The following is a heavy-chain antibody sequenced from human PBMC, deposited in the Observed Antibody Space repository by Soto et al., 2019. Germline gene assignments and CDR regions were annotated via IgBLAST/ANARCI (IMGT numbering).Heavy chain of an antibody. CDR3: ARGDYYYYGLDV. V-gene: IGHV3-48*02. J-gene: IGHJ6*02. CDR2: ISSSSSTM. CDR1: GFTFSDYS. D-gene: IGHD3-16*01. Sequence: EVQLVESGGGLVQPGGSLRLSCAASGFTFSDYSMNWVHQAPGKGLEWLSSISSSSSTMYYADSVKGRFTISRDDAKNSLYLQMNSLRDEDTAVYYCARGDYYYYGLDVWGQGTTVTVSS.